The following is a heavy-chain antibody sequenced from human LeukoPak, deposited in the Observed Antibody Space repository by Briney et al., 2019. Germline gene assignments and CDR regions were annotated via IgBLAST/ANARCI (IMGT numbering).Heavy chain of an antibody. CDR1: GGTFSSYA. CDR2: IIPILGIA. CDR3: ARDLPLHIVVVPAAPGCMDV. Sequence: SVKVSCKAPGGTFSSYAISWVRQAPGQGLEWMGRIIPILGIANYAQKFQGRVTIIADKSTSTAYMELSSLRSEDTAVHYCARDLPLHIVVVPAAPGCMDVWGQGTTVTVSS. D-gene: IGHD2-2*01. V-gene: IGHV1-69*04. J-gene: IGHJ6*02.